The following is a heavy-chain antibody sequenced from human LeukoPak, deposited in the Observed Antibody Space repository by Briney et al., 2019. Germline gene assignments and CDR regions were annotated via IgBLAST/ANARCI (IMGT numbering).Heavy chain of an antibody. CDR3: ARLPKYSRPLDY. D-gene: IGHD6-6*01. J-gene: IGHJ4*02. V-gene: IGHV1-8*01. CDR2: MNPNSGNT. CDR1: GYTFTSYD. Sequence: ASVRVSCKASGYTFTSYDINWVRQATGQGLEWMGWMNPNSGNTAYAQKFQGRVTMSRDTSISTAYMELSSLRSEDTAVYYCARLPKYSRPLDYWGQGTLVTVSS.